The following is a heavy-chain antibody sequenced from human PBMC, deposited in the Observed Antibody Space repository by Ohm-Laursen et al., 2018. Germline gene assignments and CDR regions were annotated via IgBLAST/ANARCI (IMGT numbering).Heavy chain of an antibody. V-gene: IGHV6-1*01. J-gene: IGHJ5*02. CDR3: ARSDYDYVWGSYRPNWFDP. CDR2: TYYRSKWYN. D-gene: IGHD3-16*02. Sequence: TLSLTYAISGDSVSSNSAAWNWIRQSPSRGLEWLGRTYYRSKWYNDYAVSVKSRITINPDTSKNQFSLQLNSVTPEDTAVYYCARSDYDYVWGSYRPNWFDPWGQGTLVTVSS. CDR1: GDSVSSNSAA.